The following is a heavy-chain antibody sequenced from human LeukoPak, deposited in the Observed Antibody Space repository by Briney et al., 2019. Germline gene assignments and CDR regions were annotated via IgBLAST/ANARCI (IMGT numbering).Heavy chain of an antibody. CDR3: ARSAYYYDSSHFGPDY. V-gene: IGHV1-69*13. J-gene: IGHJ4*02. CDR2: IIPIFGTA. CDR1: GGTFSSYA. D-gene: IGHD3-22*01. Sequence: ASVKVSCKASGGTFSSYAISWVRQAPGQGLEWMGGIIPIFGTANYAQKFQGRVTITADESTSTAYMELSSLRSEDTAVYYCARSAYYYDSSHFGPDYWGQGTLVTVSS.